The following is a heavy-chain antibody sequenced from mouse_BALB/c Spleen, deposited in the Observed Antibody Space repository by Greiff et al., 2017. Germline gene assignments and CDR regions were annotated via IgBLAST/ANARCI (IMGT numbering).Heavy chain of an antibody. D-gene: IGHD2-4*01. CDR2: INPSTGYT. CDR3: ARSTMITAWFAY. J-gene: IGHJ3*01. CDR1: GYTFTSYW. Sequence: VKLMESGAELAKPGASVTMSCKASGYTFTSYWMHWVKQRPGQGLEWIGYINPSTGYTEYNQKFKDKATLTADKSSSTAYMHLSSLTSEDSAVYYCARSTMITAWFAYGGQGTLVTVAA. V-gene: IGHV1-7*01.